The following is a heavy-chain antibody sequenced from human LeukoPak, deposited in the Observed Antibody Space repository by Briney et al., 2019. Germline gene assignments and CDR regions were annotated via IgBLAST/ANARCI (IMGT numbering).Heavy chain of an antibody. J-gene: IGHJ4*02. CDR3: ARGPPADYYDRSGFYPCFDY. CDR2: INHSGST. D-gene: IGHD3-22*01. CDR1: GGSVSGYY. V-gene: IGHV4-34*01. Sequence: SETLSLTCAVYGGSVSGYYWSWIRQPPGKGLEWIGEINHSGSTNYNPSLKSRVTISVDMSKDQFSLKLGSVTAADTAVYYCARGPPADYYDRSGFYPCFDYWGQGTLVTVSS.